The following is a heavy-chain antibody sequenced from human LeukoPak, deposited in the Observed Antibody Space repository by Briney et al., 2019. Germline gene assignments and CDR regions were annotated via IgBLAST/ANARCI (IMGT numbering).Heavy chain of an antibody. J-gene: IGHJ6*03. CDR3: ARDQRPYYDFWSGYLPNYYYYYMDV. CDR2: IYYSGST. D-gene: IGHD3-3*01. CDR1: GGSISSYY. Sequence: SETLSLTCTVSGGSISSYYWSWIRQPPGKGLEWIGYIYYSGSTNYNPSLKSRVTISVDTSKNQFSLKLSSVTTADTAVYYCARDQRPYYDFWSGYLPNYYYYYMDVWGKGTTVTVSS. V-gene: IGHV4-59*01.